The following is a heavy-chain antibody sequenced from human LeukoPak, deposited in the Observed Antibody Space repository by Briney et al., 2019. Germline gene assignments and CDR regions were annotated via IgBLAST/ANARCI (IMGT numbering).Heavy chain of an antibody. CDR3: ASSPAYSSSLYFDY. D-gene: IGHD6-6*01. CDR2: INPNSGGT. V-gene: IGHV1-2*02. Sequence: ASVKVSCKASGYTFTGYYLHWVRQAPGQGLEWVGWINPNSGGTNYAQKFQGRVTMTRDTSISTAYMELSRLRSDDTAVYYCASSPAYSSSLYFDYWGQGTLVTVSS. CDR1: GYTFTGYY. J-gene: IGHJ4*02.